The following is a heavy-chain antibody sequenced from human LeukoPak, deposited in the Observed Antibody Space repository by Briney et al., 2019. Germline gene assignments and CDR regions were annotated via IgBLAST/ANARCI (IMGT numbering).Heavy chain of an antibody. Sequence: GGSLRLSCAASGFTLSTYWMSWVRQAPGKGLEWVANTNQEGSEKYYVDSVKGRFTISKDNAKDALYLQMNSLRAEDTAVYYCARDPKWLDYWGQGTLVTVS. CDR2: TNQEGSEK. CDR1: GFTLSTYW. D-gene: IGHD5-12*01. CDR3: ARDPKWLDY. J-gene: IGHJ4*02. V-gene: IGHV3-7*01.